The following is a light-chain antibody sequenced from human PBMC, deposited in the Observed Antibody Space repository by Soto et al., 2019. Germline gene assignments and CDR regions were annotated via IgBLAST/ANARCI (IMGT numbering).Light chain of an antibody. CDR1: SNDVGGYNF. Sequence: QSALTQPASVSGSPGQSITISCTGSSNDVGGYNFVSWYQHHPGKAPKLMIYDVTNRPSGVSDRFSGSKSVNTASLTISGLQAEDEADYYCSSYTSTTNLYVVFGGGTQLTVL. CDR2: DVT. J-gene: IGLJ2*01. CDR3: SSYTSTTNLYVV. V-gene: IGLV2-14*03.